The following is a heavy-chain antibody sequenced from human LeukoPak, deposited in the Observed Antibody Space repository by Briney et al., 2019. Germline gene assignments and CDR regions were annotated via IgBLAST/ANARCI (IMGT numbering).Heavy chain of an antibody. Sequence: GGSLRLSCAASGFTFSNSAMNWVRQAPGRGLEWVAVIWSDGTNQYYADSVRGRFTISRDNSQNTVYLQMNSLGVEDTAVYFCAKDAQRGFDYSNSLEYWGQGTLVTVSS. V-gene: IGHV3-33*06. D-gene: IGHD4-11*01. CDR2: IWSDGTNQ. J-gene: IGHJ4*02. CDR1: GFTFSNSA. CDR3: AKDAQRGFDYSNSLEY.